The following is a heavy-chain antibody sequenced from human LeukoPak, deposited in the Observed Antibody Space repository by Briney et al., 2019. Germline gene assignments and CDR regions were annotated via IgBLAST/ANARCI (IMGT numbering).Heavy chain of an antibody. CDR3: ARDLQYYYDSSPTGALDI. CDR1: GFTFSSYA. Sequence: GGTLRLSCAASGFTFSSYAMHWVRQAPGKGLEWVAVISYDGSNKYYADSVKGRFTISRDNSKNTLYLQMNSLRAEDTAVYYCARDLQYYYDSSPTGALDIWGQGTMVTVSS. CDR2: ISYDGSNK. V-gene: IGHV3-30*04. D-gene: IGHD3-22*01. J-gene: IGHJ3*02.